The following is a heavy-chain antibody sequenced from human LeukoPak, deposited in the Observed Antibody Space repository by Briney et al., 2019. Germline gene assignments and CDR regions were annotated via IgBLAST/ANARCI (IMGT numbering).Heavy chain of an antibody. Sequence: GGSLGLSCAASGFTFSSYSMNWVRQAPGKGLEWVSSISSSSSYIYYADSVKGRFTISRDNAKNSLYLQMNSLRAEDTAVYYCARDVDTAIPPGLYYWGQGTLVTASS. D-gene: IGHD5-18*01. V-gene: IGHV3-21*01. CDR3: ARDVDTAIPPGLYY. J-gene: IGHJ4*02. CDR2: ISSSSSYI. CDR1: GFTFSSYS.